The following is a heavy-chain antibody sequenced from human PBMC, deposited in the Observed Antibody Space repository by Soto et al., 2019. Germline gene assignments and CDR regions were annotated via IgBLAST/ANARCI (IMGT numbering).Heavy chain of an antibody. Sequence: SETLSLTCTVSGDSIGSGFHYWSWIRQPSGKDLEWIGYIYYSGSTYYSPSPKSRVAISVDTSKNQFSLKLNSVTAADTAVYYCARGRFDSRGYFYSDYWGQGTLVTVSS. CDR1: GDSIGSGFHY. V-gene: IGHV4-31*03. CDR2: IYYSGST. CDR3: ARGRFDSRGYFYSDY. J-gene: IGHJ4*02. D-gene: IGHD3-22*01.